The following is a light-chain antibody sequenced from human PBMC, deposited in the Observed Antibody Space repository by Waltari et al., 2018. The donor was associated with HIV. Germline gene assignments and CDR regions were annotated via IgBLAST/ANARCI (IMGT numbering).Light chain of an antibody. J-gene: IGKJ3*01. CDR3: QQHNTYPLT. CDR2: DAS. V-gene: IGKV1-9*01. CDR1: QGIRNY. Sequence: DILLTQSPPFLSASVGDRVTLSCRASQGIRNYVAWFQQKPGRAPKLLIFDASTLQSGVPSRFRGSGSGTQFTLTINSLQPEDFAVYYCQQHNTYPLTFGPGT.